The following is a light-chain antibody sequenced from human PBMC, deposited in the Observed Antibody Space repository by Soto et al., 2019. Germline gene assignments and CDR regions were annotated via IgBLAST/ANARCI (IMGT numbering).Light chain of an antibody. CDR1: QSISSW. J-gene: IGKJ5*01. CDR2: KAS. Sequence: DIQMTQSPSTLSASVGDRVTITCRASQSISSWLAWYQQEPGKAPKILIYKASSLESGVPSRFSDSGSGTEFTLTISSLQPDDFATYYCQQYNSYPITFGQGTRLEIK. CDR3: QQYNSYPIT. V-gene: IGKV1-5*03.